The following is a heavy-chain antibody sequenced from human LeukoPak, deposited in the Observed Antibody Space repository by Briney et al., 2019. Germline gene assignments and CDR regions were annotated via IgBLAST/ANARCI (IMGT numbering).Heavy chain of an antibody. CDR3: AKMADGGWDPDDY. CDR1: GFTVSSKY. CDR2: IYSGGST. Sequence: AGTLTVCCANSGFTVSSKYMSWVGQDQGKGLEWVSIIYSGGSTYYAGSVKGRFTISRDNSKNTLYLQMNSLRAEDTAVYYCAKMADGGWDPDDYWGQGTLVTVA. V-gene: IGHV3-66*01. J-gene: IGHJ4*02. D-gene: IGHD6-19*01.